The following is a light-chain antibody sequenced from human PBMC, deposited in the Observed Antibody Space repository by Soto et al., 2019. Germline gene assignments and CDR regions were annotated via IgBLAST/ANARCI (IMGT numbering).Light chain of an antibody. J-gene: IGLJ7*01. CDR1: TGAVTSTHW. CDR3: FLCYSGAVV. CDR2: DTS. Sequence: QAVVTQEPSLTVSPGGTVTLTCGSSTGAVTSTHWPYWFQQRPGQAPRTLIYDTSNKYTWTPARFSGSLLGGKAALTLSGAQPEDEADHYCFLCYSGAVVFGGGTQLTVL. V-gene: IGLV7-46*01.